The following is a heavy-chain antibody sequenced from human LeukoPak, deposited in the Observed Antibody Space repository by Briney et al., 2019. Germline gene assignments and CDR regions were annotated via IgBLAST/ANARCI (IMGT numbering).Heavy chain of an antibody. CDR1: GGSISSYY. V-gene: IGHV4-59*01. CDR3: ARVVRGVIRTPYYYYYMDV. Sequence: SETLFLTCTVSGGSISSYYWSWIRQPPGKGLEWIGYIYYSGSTNYNPSLKSRVTVSVDTSKNQFSLKLSSVTAADTAVYYCARVVRGVIRTPYYYYYMDVWGKGTTVTISS. CDR2: IYYSGST. D-gene: IGHD3-10*01. J-gene: IGHJ6*03.